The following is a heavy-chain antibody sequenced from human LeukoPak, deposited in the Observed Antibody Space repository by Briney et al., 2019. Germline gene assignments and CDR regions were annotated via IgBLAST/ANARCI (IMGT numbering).Heavy chain of an antibody. Sequence: GESLKISCKGSGYSFTTHWIGWVRQLPGKGLEWMGIIYPGDSDTRYSPSFQGQVTISADRSISTAYLQWSSLKASDTAMYYCARGFYGGYYYYYYMDVWGKGTTVTVSS. CDR1: GYSFTTHW. J-gene: IGHJ6*03. D-gene: IGHD4/OR15-4a*01. V-gene: IGHV5-51*01. CDR2: IYPGDSDT. CDR3: ARGFYGGYYYYYYMDV.